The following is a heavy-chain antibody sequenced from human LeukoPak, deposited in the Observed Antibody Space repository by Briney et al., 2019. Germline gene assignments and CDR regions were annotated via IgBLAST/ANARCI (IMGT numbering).Heavy chain of an antibody. V-gene: IGHV3-15*01. CDR3: TTGYVHSDFDQ. CDR2: IKSKIDGGTT. Sequence: GGSLRLSCAASGFTMTNAMMGWVRQAPGKGLEWVGLIKSKIDGGTTDFAAPVKGRFTISTDDSKHTLYLQMNSLKTEDTAVYYCTTGYVHSDFDQWGQGTLVTVSS. D-gene: IGHD3-16*01. CDR1: GFTMTNAM. J-gene: IGHJ4*02.